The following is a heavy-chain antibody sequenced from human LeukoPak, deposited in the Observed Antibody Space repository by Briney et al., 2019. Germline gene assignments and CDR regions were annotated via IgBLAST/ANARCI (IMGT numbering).Heavy chain of an antibody. D-gene: IGHD1-1*01. Sequence: SQTLSLTCAISGDSVSSNSAIWNWIRQSPSRGLEWLGRTYYGSKWYNDYAVSVKSRMTINPDTSKNQLSLQLNSVTPEDTATYYCVRGGAIRVTGMTPFDYWGQGTLVTVSS. CDR3: VRGGAIRVTGMTPFDY. V-gene: IGHV6-1*01. J-gene: IGHJ4*02. CDR1: GDSVSSNSAI. CDR2: TYYGSKWYN.